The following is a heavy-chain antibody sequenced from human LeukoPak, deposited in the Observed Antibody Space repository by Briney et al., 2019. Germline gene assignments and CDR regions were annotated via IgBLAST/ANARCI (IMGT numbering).Heavy chain of an antibody. Sequence: ASVKVSCKASGYTFSSHDINWVRQATGQGLEWMGWMNPNSGNTGYAQKFQGRVIMTRDTSINTAYLEFYSLKSEDTAVYYCARGYSPTLRTTGNDYWGQGTLVTVSS. V-gene: IGHV1-8*01. D-gene: IGHD1-1*01. CDR3: ARGYSPTLRTTGNDY. J-gene: IGHJ4*02. CDR1: GYTFSSHD. CDR2: MNPNSGNT.